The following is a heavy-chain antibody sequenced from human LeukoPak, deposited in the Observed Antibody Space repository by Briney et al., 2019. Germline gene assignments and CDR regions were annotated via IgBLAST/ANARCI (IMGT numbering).Heavy chain of an antibody. V-gene: IGHV3-48*02. CDR2: ISSSSSSI. Sequence: GGSLRLSRTASEFTFSRFNMNWVRQAPGKGLEWVSYISSSSSSIYYADSVKGRFTVSRDNANTSLYLQMNSLRDEDTAVYYCASSPGLDVWGQGTTVTVSS. J-gene: IGHJ6*02. CDR3: ASSPGLDV. CDR1: EFTFSRFN.